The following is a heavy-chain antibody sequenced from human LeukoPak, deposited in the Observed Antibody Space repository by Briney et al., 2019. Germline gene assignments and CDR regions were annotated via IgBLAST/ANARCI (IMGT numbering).Heavy chain of an antibody. V-gene: IGHV1-18*01. CDR1: GYTFTSYG. Sequence: ASVKVSCKASGYTFTSYGISWVRQAPGQGLEWMGWISAYNGNTNYAQKLQGRVTMTTDTSTSTAYMELRSLRSDDTAVYYCGRRADYYDSSGYYYYFDYWGQGILVTVSS. CDR3: GRRADYYDSSGYYYYFDY. D-gene: IGHD3-22*01. CDR2: ISAYNGNT. J-gene: IGHJ4*02.